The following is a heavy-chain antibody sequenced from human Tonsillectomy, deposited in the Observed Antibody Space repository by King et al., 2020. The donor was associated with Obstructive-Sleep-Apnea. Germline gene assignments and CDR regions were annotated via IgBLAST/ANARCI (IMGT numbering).Heavy chain of an antibody. J-gene: IGHJ2*01. CDR3: ARDYSPSWNWYFDL. V-gene: IGHV1-2*04. CDR1: GYTFTAYY. D-gene: IGHD2-2*01. Sequence: QLVQSGAVLKKPGASVKVSCKASGYTFTAYYLHWVRQAPGQGLEWMGWINPNSGGTNYAQKFQGWVTMTRDTSINTAYMELSRLRSDDTAVYYCARDYSPSWNWYFDLWGRGTLVTVSS. CDR2: INPNSGGT.